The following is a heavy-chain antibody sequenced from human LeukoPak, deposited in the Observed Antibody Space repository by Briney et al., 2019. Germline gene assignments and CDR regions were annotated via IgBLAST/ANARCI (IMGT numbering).Heavy chain of an antibody. J-gene: IGHJ4*02. CDR2: ISYDGSNK. CDR1: GFTFSSYG. Sequence: PGGSLRLSCAASGFTFSSYGMHWVGQAPGKGLEWVAVISYDGSNKYYADSVKGRFTISRDNAKNSLYLQMNSLRAEDTAVYFCARNDYARFDYWGQGTLVTVSS. CDR3: ARNDYARFDY. V-gene: IGHV3-30*03. D-gene: IGHD4/OR15-4a*01.